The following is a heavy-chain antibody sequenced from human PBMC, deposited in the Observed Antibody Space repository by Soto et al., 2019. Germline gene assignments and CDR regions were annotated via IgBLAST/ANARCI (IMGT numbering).Heavy chain of an antibody. D-gene: IGHD4-17*01. Sequence: QVQLVQSGAEVKKPGASVKVSCKASGYTFTNFGISWVRQAPGQGLEWMGWISAYNGNTNYAQNFQGRVTMTTDTSTRTAYIELRSLRSAATAVSYCAGGGTTLEYWGQGNLVTVSS. J-gene: IGHJ4*02. V-gene: IGHV1-18*01. CDR3: AGGGTTLEY. CDR2: ISAYNGNT. CDR1: GYTFTNFG.